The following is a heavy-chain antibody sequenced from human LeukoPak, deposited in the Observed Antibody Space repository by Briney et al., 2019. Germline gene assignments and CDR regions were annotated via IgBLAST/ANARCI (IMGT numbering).Heavy chain of an antibody. CDR3: AKGRGSGYYNYFEY. D-gene: IGHD3-22*01. V-gene: IGHV3-23*01. CDR2: ISGGGGSP. Sequence: GGSLRLSCAASGFTVSNYAMSWVRQAPGKGLEWVSSISGGGGSPYYADSVKGRFTISRDNSKNTLYLQMNSLRAEDTAVYYCAKGRGSGYYNYFEYWGQGTLVTVSS. CDR1: GFTVSNYA. J-gene: IGHJ4*02.